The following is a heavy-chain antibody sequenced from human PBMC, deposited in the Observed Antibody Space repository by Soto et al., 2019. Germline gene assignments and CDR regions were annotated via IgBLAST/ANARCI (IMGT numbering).Heavy chain of an antibody. D-gene: IGHD4-17*01. CDR3: ARGDYGNAFDI. CDR2: ISSSSSTI. CDR1: GFTFSSYS. V-gene: IGHV3-48*01. Sequence: GGSLRLSCAASGFTFSSYSMNWVRQAPGKGLGWVSYISSSSSTIYYADSVKGRFTISRDNAKNSLYLQMNSLRAEDTAVYYCARGDYGNAFDIWGQGTMVTVSS. J-gene: IGHJ3*02.